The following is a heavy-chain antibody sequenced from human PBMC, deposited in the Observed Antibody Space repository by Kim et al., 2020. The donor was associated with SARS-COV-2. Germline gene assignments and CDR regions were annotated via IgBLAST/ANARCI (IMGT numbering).Heavy chain of an antibody. V-gene: IGHV4-39*01. CDR3: ARPRFPDYYGSGGMDV. D-gene: IGHD3-10*01. CDR2: IYYSGST. CDR1: GGSISSSSYY. Sequence: SETLSLTCTVSGGSISSSSYYWGWIRQPPGKGLEWIGSIYYSGSTYYNPSLKSRVTISVDTSKNQFSLKLSSVTAADTAVYYCARPRFPDYYGSGGMDVWGQRTTVTVSS. J-gene: IGHJ6*02.